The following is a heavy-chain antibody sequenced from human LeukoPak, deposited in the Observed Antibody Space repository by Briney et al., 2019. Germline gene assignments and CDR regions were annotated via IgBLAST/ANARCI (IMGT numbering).Heavy chain of an antibody. D-gene: IGHD3-10*01. CDR1: GGSVSSGNYY. CDR3: ARERGTMVRYYYGMDV. Sequence: PSETLSLTCTVSGGSVSSGNYYWIWIPQPQGKGREWIGYIYYTGSTNFNPSLKNRVTISVDTSKNQFSLRLSSVTAADTAVYYCARERGTMVRYYYGMDVWGQGTTVTVSS. CDR2: IYYTGST. V-gene: IGHV4-61*01. J-gene: IGHJ6*02.